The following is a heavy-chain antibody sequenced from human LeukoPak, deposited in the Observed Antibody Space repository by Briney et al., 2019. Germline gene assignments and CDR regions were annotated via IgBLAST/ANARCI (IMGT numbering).Heavy chain of an antibody. Sequence: PSQTLSLTCTVSGGSISSGSYYWSWIRQPAGKGLEWIGRIYTSGSTNYNPSLKSRVTISVDTSKNQFSLKLSSVTAADTAVYYWARVWKYYYDSSGYDTWGQGTLVTVSS. CDR1: GGSISSGSYY. CDR2: IYTSGST. V-gene: IGHV4-61*02. J-gene: IGHJ5*02. D-gene: IGHD3-22*01. CDR3: ARVWKYYYDSSGYDT.